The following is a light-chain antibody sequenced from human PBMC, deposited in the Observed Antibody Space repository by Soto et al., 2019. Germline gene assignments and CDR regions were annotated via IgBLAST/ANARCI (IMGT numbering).Light chain of an antibody. V-gene: IGLV3-1*01. CDR2: QDN. CDR1: KLGNRY. CDR3: QAWASSTVV. Sequence: SYELTQPPSVSVSPGQTVSITCSGDKLGNRYTSWYQQKPGQSPTVVIYQDNKRPSGIPERFSGSNSGNTATLTIGETQAMDEADYYCQAWASSTVVFGGGTKLTVL. J-gene: IGLJ2*01.